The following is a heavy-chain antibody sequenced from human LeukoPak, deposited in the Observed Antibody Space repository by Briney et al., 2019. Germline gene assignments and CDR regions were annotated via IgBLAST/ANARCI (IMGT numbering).Heavy chain of an antibody. Sequence: SETLSLTCTVSGGSISTSYWTWIRQPPGKGLEWIGYIHYSGSSNYNPSLKSRVTMSVDTSKNQFSLKLTSVTAADTAVYYCAREGRYGDYEGYWGQGTLVTVSS. CDR1: GGSISTSY. V-gene: IGHV4-59*12. J-gene: IGHJ4*02. CDR2: IHYSGSS. D-gene: IGHD4-17*01. CDR3: AREGRYGDYEGY.